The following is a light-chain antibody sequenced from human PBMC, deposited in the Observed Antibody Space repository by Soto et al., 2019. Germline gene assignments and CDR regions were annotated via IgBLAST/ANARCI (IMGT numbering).Light chain of an antibody. V-gene: IGKV3-20*01. CDR2: DAS. J-gene: IGKJ1*01. CDR3: QQYVALPWT. Sequence: ENVLTQSPGTLSLSPGDRATLSCRATQTISSNYFAWYQQKPGQAPRLLIYDASSRATGIPDRFSGSGSGTDFTLTISRLEPEDFAVYYCQQYVALPWTFGQGTKVEIK. CDR1: QTISSNY.